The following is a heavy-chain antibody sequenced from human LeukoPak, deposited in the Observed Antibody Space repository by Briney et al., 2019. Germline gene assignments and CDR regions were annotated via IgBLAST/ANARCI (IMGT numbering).Heavy chain of an antibody. J-gene: IGHJ4*02. D-gene: IGHD3-3*01. CDR1: EFTFSSYW. V-gene: IGHV3-7*01. CDR3: ARALRY. CDR2: IKQDGSEK. Sequence: GGSLRLSCAASEFTFSSYWMSWVRQAPGKGLEWVANIKQDGSEKYYVDSVKGRFTISRGNAKNSLYLQMNSLRAEDTAVYYCARALRYWGQGTLVTVSS.